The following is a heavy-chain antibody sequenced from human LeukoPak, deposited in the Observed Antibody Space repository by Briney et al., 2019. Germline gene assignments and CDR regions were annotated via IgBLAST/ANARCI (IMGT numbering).Heavy chain of an antibody. CDR2: ISAYNGNT. J-gene: IGHJ4*02. CDR1: GYTFTTYA. CDR3: ARVVGATDSDY. V-gene: IGHV1-18*01. D-gene: IGHD1-26*01. Sequence: GASVKVSCKASGYTFTTYAMNWVRQAPGQGLEWMGWISAYNGNTNYAQKLQGRVTMTTDTSTSTAYMELRSLRSDDTAVYYCARVVGATDSDYWGQGTLVTVSS.